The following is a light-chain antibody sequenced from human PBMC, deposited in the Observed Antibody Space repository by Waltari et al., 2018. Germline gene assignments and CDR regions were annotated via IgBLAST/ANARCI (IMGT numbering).Light chain of an antibody. CDR3: HQRSNVLFA. Sequence: EVVLTQSPATLSLSPGERATLSCRASQSVSSFLAWYQQKPGQAPRLLIYDASNRATGIPARFSGSGSGTDFTLTISSLEPEDFAVYYCHQRSNVLFAFGPGTKVDFK. CDR2: DAS. CDR1: QSVSSF. V-gene: IGKV3-11*01. J-gene: IGKJ3*01.